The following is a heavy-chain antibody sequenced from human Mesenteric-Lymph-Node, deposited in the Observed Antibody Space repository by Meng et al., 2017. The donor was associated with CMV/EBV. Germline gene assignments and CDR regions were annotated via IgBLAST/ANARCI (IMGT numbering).Heavy chain of an antibody. CDR2: IYPDGGVK. V-gene: IGHV3-7*01. D-gene: IGHD3-22*01. CDR1: GFTFSSSW. CDR3: ARDSDYADRSAYYDVYDV. Sequence: GGSLRLSCAASGFTFSSSWMTWVRQAPGKGLEWVANIYPDGGVKSSLDSVKGRFTFLRNNAENSLYLQMNNLRVEDTAIYYCARDSDYADRSAYYDVYDVWGQGTMVTVSS. J-gene: IGHJ3*01.